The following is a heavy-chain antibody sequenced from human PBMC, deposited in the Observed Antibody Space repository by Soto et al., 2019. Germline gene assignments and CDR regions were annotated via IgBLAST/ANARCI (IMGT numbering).Heavy chain of an antibody. Sequence: SETLSLTCTVSGGSVSSGSYYWSWIRQPPGKGLEWIGYIYYSGSTNYNPSLKSRVTISVDTSKNQFSLKLSSVTAADTAVYYCARIPRTGIDYWGQGTLVTVSS. V-gene: IGHV4-61*01. CDR3: ARIPRTGIDY. CDR1: GGSVSSGSYY. J-gene: IGHJ4*02. D-gene: IGHD1-1*01. CDR2: IYYSGST.